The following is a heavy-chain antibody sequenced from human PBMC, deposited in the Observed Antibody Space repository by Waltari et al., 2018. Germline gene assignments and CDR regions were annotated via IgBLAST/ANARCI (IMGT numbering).Heavy chain of an antibody. CDR3: AGGSSRDNSGLYATWAFDI. V-gene: IGHV3-53*01. J-gene: IGHJ3*02. Sequence: EVLLVESGEGVIQPGGSLRLSCLASGSSIRSHYITWVGQAPGQGLEWISVIYVGGNTKYADSVKGRFTASRDTSKSTLYLQMSGLRAEDTALYYCAGGSSRDNSGLYATWAFDIWGQGTMVTVSS. CDR1: GSSIRSHY. CDR2: IYVGGNT. D-gene: IGHD1-26*01.